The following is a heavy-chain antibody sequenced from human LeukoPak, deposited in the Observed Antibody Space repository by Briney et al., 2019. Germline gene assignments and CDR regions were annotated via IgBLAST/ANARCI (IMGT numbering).Heavy chain of an antibody. Sequence: PGGSLRLSCAASGFTFSSYAMHWVRQAPGKGLEWVAVISYDGSNKYYADSVKGRFTISRDDSNTVYLQMSRLRVDDTAVYHCAYLGLSSDWNDVPGPQTDHWGQGALVSVST. CDR1: GFTFSSYA. D-gene: IGHD1-1*01. CDR2: ISYDGSNK. V-gene: IGHV3-30-3*01. J-gene: IGHJ4*02. CDR3: AYLGLSSDWNDVPGPQTDH.